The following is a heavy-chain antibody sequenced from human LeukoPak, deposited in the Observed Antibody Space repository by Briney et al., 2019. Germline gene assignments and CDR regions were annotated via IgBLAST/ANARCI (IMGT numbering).Heavy chain of an antibody. D-gene: IGHD2-15*01. Sequence: GGPLRHSCAASGFTFSNYWMFWVRQVPGKGLVWVSDIKGDGSSISYAASVKGRFTISRDNAKSTLHLQLNSLRADDTAVYYCARGGLPGGFDYWGQGALVTVSS. CDR3: ARGGLPGGFDY. J-gene: IGHJ4*02. CDR2: IKGDGSSI. V-gene: IGHV3-74*01. CDR1: GFTFSNYW.